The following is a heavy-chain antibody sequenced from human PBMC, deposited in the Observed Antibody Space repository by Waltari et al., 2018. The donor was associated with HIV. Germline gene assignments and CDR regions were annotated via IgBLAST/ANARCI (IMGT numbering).Heavy chain of an antibody. CDR3: ARDSGSVAANFDY. CDR1: SYTFTTYG. Sequence: HVQLVQSGGEVKKPGASVKVSCKASSYTFTTYGISWVRQAPGQGLEWMGWINTYNGNTNYAQKFQGRVALTTDTSTNTAYMELKNLRSDDTAVYYCARDSGSVAANFDYWGQGTLVTVSS. CDR2: INTYNGNT. V-gene: IGHV1-18*01. D-gene: IGHD6-19*01. J-gene: IGHJ4*02.